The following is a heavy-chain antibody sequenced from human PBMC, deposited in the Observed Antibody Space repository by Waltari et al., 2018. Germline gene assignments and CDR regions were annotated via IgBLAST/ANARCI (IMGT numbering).Heavy chain of an antibody. CDR1: GGAFSGYF. CDR2: INHNASP. D-gene: IGHD3-16*01. V-gene: IGHV4-34*01. Sequence: QVQLQQWGTRLVKPSETLSPTCALYGGAFSGYFWSWSRQVPGKGLEWLGEINHNASPDYNPSLKSRLTISIDTVKSQFSLRLDSVTATDTGVYYCARGWLQVAPPVYYYMDVWDKGTAVTVSS. J-gene: IGHJ6*04. CDR3: ARGWLQVAPPVYYYMDV.